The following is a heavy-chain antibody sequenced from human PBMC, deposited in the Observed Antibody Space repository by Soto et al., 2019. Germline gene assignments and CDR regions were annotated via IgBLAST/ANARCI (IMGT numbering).Heavy chain of an antibody. D-gene: IGHD3-10*01. CDR3: TRPQAYGSGSYYPDY. Sequence: GGSLRLSCTASGVTFGDYAMSWFRQAPGKGLEWVGFIRSKAYGGTTEYAASVKGRFTISRDDSKSIAYLQMNSLKTEDTAVYYCTRPQAYGSGSYYPDYWGQGTLVTVSS. J-gene: IGHJ4*02. V-gene: IGHV3-49*03. CDR2: IRSKAYGGTT. CDR1: GVTFGDYA.